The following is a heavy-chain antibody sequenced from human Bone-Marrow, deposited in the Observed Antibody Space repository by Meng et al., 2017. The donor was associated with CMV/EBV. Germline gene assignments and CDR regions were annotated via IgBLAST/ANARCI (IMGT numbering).Heavy chain of an antibody. V-gene: IGHV6-1*01. Sequence: SETLSLTCAISGDSVSSNSAAWNWIRQSPSRGLEWLGRTYYRSKWYNDYALSVKSRITINPDTSKNQFSLQLNSVTPEDTAVYYCARGQLYCSSTSCFLRSFDIWGQGTMVTVSS. CDR3: ARGQLYCSSTSCFLRSFDI. D-gene: IGHD2-2*01. CDR1: GDSVSSNSAA. J-gene: IGHJ3*02. CDR2: TYYRSKWYN.